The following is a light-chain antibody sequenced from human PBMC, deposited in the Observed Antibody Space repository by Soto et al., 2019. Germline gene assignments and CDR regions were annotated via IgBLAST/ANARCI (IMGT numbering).Light chain of an antibody. CDR1: QSVGSN. CDR3: QQYNNWPRT. CDR2: GAS. J-gene: IGKJ1*01. Sequence: ETVMTQSPATLSVSPGERATLSCRASQSVGSNLAWYQQKPGQAPRLLIYGASTRATGIPARFSGSGYGTEFTLTITSLQSEDFAVYYCQQYNNWPRTFGQGTKVHIK. V-gene: IGKV3-15*01.